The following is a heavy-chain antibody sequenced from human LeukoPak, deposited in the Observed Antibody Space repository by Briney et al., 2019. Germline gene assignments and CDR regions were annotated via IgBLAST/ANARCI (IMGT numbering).Heavy chain of an antibody. D-gene: IGHD4-17*01. J-gene: IGHJ4*02. CDR3: AKHYGDYYFDY. V-gene: IGHV3-30*18. CDR1: GFTFSSYG. Sequence: GGSLRLSCAASGFTFSSYGMHWVRQAPGKGLEWGAVISYDGSNKYYADSVKGRFTISRDNSKNTLYLQMNSLRAEDTAVYYCAKHYGDYYFDYWGQGTLVTVSS. CDR2: ISYDGSNK.